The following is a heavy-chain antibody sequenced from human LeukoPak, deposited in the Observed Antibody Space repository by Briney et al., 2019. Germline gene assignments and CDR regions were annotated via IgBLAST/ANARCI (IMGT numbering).Heavy chain of an antibody. Sequence: GGSLRLSCAASGFTVSSNYMSWVRQAPGKGLEWVSVIYSGGSTYYADSVKGRFTISRDNSKNTLYLQMNSLRAEDTAVYYCATDSGEYYFDYWGQGTLVTVSS. J-gene: IGHJ4*02. CDR3: ATDSGEYYFDY. V-gene: IGHV3-53*01. CDR1: GFTVSSNY. CDR2: IYSGGST.